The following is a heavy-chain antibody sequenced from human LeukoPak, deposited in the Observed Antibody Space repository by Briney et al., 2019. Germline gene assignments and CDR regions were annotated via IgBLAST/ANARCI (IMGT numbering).Heavy chain of an antibody. CDR1: GGTFSSYA. V-gene: IGHV1-69*13. CDR2: IIPIFGTA. D-gene: IGHD4-23*01. J-gene: IGHJ4*02. Sequence: SVKVSCKASGGTFSSYAISWVRQAPGQGLEWMGGIIPIFGTANFAQKFQGRVTITADESTSTAYMELSSLRSEDTAVYYCARLNYGGTYYFDYWGQGTLVTVSS. CDR3: ARLNYGGTYYFDY.